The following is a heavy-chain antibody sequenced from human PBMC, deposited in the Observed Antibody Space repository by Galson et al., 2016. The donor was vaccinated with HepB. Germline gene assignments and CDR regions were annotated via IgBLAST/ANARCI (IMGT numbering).Heavy chain of an antibody. D-gene: IGHD3-22*01. CDR3: AKGGVGADMIHDH. J-gene: IGHJ4*02. CDR2: IFNGDTVI. CDR1: GFTFNYCA. V-gene: IGHV3-23*03. Sequence: SLRLSCAASGFTFNYCAMSWVRQAPGKGLQWVSSIFNGDTVIHYADSVKGRFAISRDSSKNTLNLQMNSLRAEDTAIYYCAKGGVGADMIHDHWGRGTLVTVSS.